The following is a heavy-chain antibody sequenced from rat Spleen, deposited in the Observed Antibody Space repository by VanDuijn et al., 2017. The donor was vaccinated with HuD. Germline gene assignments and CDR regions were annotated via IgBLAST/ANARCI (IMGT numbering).Heavy chain of an antibody. CDR1: GFTFNNYW. J-gene: IGHJ2*01. V-gene: IGHV5-31*01. CDR3: IRVAFRRFITMMVADYFEY. D-gene: IGHD1-12*02. Sequence: EVQLVESGGGLVQPGRSLKLSCVASGFTFNNYWMSWIRQAPGKGLEWVASITNTGGSIYYPDSVKVRFTISRDNAQNTLYLQKNSLRSEETDTYYCIRVAFRRFITMMVADYFEYWGQGVMVPVSS. CDR2: ITNTGGSI.